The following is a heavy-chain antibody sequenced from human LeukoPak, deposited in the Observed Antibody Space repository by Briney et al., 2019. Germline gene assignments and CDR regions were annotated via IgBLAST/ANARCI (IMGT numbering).Heavy chain of an antibody. CDR3: ARAGPTYYYDSSGYTAH. CDR2: INHSGST. V-gene: IGHV4-34*01. D-gene: IGHD3-22*01. Sequence: SETLSLTCAVYDGSFSGYYWSWIRQPPGKGLEWIGEINHSGSTNYNPSLKSRVTISVDTSKNQFSLKLSSVTAADTAVYYCARAGPTYYYDSSGYTAHWGQGTLVTVSS. J-gene: IGHJ4*02. CDR1: DGSFSGYY.